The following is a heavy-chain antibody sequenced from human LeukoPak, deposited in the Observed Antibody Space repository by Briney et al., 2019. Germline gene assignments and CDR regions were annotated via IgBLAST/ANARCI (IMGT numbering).Heavy chain of an antibody. CDR1: GFTFSSYW. J-gene: IGHJ4*02. V-gene: IGHV3-7*01. D-gene: IGHD2-2*01. CDR2: IKQDGSEK. CDR3: AKNREVVPAAPLDY. Sequence: PGGSLRLSCAASGFTFSSYWMSWVRQAPGKGLEWVANIKQDGSEKYYVDSVKGRFTISRDNAKNSLYLQMNSLRAEDTAVYYCAKNREVVPAAPLDYWGQGTLVTVSS.